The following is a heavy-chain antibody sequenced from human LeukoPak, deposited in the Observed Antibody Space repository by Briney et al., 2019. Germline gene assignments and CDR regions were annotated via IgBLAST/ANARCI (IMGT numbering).Heavy chain of an antibody. CDR1: GFTFSSYS. D-gene: IGHD6-19*01. J-gene: IGHJ4*02. CDR2: ISSSSYI. CDR3: AGSYSSGWPEMDY. V-gene: IGHV3-21*01. Sequence: GGSLRLSCAASGFTFSSYSMNWVRQAPGKGLEWVSSISSSSYIYYADSVKGRFTISRDNAKNSLYLQMNSLRAEDTAVYYCAGSYSSGWPEMDYWGQGTLVTVSS.